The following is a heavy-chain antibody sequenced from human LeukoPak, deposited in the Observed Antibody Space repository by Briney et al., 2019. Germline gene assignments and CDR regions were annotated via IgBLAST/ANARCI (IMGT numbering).Heavy chain of an antibody. Sequence: KPSETLSLTCTVSGGSISSYYWSWIRQPPGKGLEWIGYIYYSGSTNHNPSLKSRVTISVDTSKNQFSLKLSSVTAADTAVYYCARYYDFWSGMNWFDPWGQGTLVTVSS. V-gene: IGHV4-59*01. J-gene: IGHJ5*02. CDR2: IYYSGST. D-gene: IGHD3-3*01. CDR3: ARYYDFWSGMNWFDP. CDR1: GGSISSYY.